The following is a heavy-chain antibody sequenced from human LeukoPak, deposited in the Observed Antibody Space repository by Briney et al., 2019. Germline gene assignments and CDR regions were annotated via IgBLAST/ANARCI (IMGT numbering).Heavy chain of an antibody. D-gene: IGHD4-17*01. J-gene: IGHJ4*02. V-gene: IGHV4-39*07. CDR3: ARIRTVTFFDY. CDR1: GGSMSSSSYY. CDR2: IYYSEST. Sequence: PSETLSLTCTVSGGSMSSSSYYWGWIRQPPGKGLEWIGSIYYSESTYQNPSLKSRVTISVDTSKNQFSLKLSSVTAADTAVYYCARIRTVTFFDYWGQGTLVTVSS.